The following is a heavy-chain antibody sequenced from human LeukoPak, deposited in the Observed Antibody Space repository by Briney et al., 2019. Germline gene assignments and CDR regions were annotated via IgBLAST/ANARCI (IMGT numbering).Heavy chain of an antibody. Sequence: GASVKVSCKVSGYTLTELSMHWVRQAPGKGLEWMGGFDPEDGETIYAQKFQGRVTMTEDTSTDTAYMELSSLRSEDTAVYYCATDLQSRPQRFLEWLLPFDYWGQGTLVTVSS. CDR2: FDPEDGET. CDR3: ATDLQSRPQRFLEWLLPFDY. CDR1: GYTLTELS. J-gene: IGHJ4*02. V-gene: IGHV1-24*01. D-gene: IGHD3-3*01.